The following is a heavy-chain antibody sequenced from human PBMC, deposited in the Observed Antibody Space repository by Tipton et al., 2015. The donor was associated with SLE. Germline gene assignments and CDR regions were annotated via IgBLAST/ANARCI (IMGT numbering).Heavy chain of an antibody. J-gene: IGHJ3*02. V-gene: IGHV4-38-2*02. CDR2: IYHSGST. CDR3: AREVRNAFDI. CDR1: GYSISSGYY. Sequence: TLSLTCTVSGYSISSGYYWGWIRQPPGKGLEWIGSIYHSGSTYYNPSLKSRVTISVDTSKNHFSLKLSSVTASDTAVYYCAREVRNAFDIWGQGTMVTVSS.